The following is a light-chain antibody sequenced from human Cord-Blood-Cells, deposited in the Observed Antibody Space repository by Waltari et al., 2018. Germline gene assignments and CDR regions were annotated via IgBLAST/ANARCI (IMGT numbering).Light chain of an antibody. CDR3: QQSYSTPWT. CDR2: AAS. Sequence: DIQMTQSPSSLSASVGERVTITCRASQSISSYLNWYQQKPGKAPKLLIYAASSLQSGVPSRFSGSESGTDFTLTISSLQPEDFATYYCQQSYSTPWTFGQGTKVEIK. J-gene: IGKJ1*01. V-gene: IGKV1-39*01. CDR1: QSISSY.